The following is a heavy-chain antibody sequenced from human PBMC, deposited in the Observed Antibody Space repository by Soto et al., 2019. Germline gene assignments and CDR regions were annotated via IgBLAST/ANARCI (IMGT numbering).Heavy chain of an antibody. CDR1: GGTLSSFINYP. CDR3: ARRDTSGFLRYFDN. J-gene: IGHJ4*03. Sequence: GASVKVSCKASGGTLSSFINYPINWVRQAPGQGLEWMGGIVPNVGTVNYAQKFQGRVTVTADKSTGTAYMKLSSLRSEDTALYYCARRDTSGFLRYFDNWGQGTLVTVSS. D-gene: IGHD3-3*01. CDR2: IVPNVGTV. V-gene: IGHV1-69*06.